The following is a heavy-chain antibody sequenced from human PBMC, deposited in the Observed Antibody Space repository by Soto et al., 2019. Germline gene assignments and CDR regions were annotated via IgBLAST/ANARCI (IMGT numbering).Heavy chain of an antibody. D-gene: IGHD6-13*01. CDR3: ARAFLIRIAAAGNNWFDP. CDR2: FDPEDGET. CDR1: GYTLTELS. Sequence: ASVKVSCKVSGYTLTELSMHWVRQAPGKGLEWMGGFDPEDGETIYAQKFQGRVTMTEDTSTDTAYMELSSLRSEDTAVYYCARAFLIRIAAAGNNWFDPWGQGTLVTVSS. V-gene: IGHV1-24*01. J-gene: IGHJ5*02.